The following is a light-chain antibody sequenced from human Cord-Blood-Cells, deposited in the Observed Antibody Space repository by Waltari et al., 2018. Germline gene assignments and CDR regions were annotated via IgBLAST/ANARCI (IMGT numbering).Light chain of an antibody. CDR1: QSVSSN. J-gene: IGKJ4*01. CDR3: QRYNNWPLT. CDR2: GAS. Sequence: EIVMTQSPATLSVSPGERPTLSCRASQSVSSNLAWYQPKPGQAPRLLMSGASTRATGIPARCSGSGSRQEFTLTISSLQSEDLAVNYCQRYNNWPLTCGGGSKVEIK. V-gene: IGKV3-15*01.